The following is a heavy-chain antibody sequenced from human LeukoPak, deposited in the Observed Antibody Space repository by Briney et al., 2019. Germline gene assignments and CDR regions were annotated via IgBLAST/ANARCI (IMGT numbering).Heavy chain of an antibody. Sequence: SETLSLTCTVSGGSISSGGYYWSWIRQPAGKGLEWIGRFYTSGNSYYNPSLKSRVTMSVDTSKNQFSLKLTSVTAPDTAVYYCARLSTVTTSFDYWGQGTLVTVPS. J-gene: IGHJ4*02. CDR1: GGSISSGGYY. D-gene: IGHD4-17*01. V-gene: IGHV4-61*02. CDR2: FYTSGNS. CDR3: ARLSTVTTSFDY.